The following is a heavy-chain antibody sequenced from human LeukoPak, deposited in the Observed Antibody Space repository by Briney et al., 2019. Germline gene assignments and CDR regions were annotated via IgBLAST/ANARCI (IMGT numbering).Heavy chain of an antibody. CDR3: AREVVVVPAAIGWFDP. CDR1: GGTFSSYA. CDR2: IIPIFGTA. D-gene: IGHD2-2*01. V-gene: IGHV1-69*13. Sequence: ASVKVSRKASGGTFSSYAISWVRQAPGQGLEWMGGIIPIFGTANYAQKFQGRVTITADESTSTAYMELSSLRSEDTAVYYCAREVVVVPAAIGWFDPWGQGTLVTVSS. J-gene: IGHJ5*02.